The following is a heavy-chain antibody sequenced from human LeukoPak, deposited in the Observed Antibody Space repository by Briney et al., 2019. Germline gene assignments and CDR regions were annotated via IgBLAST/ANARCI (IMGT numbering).Heavy chain of an antibody. D-gene: IGHD2-2*02. Sequence: SETLSLTCTVSGGSISSYYWSWIRQPPGKGLEWIGYIYYSGSTNYNPSLKSRVTISVDTSTNQFSLKLSSVTAADTAVYYCATFPAYYCSGTSCYNGYWGQGTLVTVSS. V-gene: IGHV4-59*01. J-gene: IGHJ4*02. CDR1: GGSISSYY. CDR2: IYYSGST. CDR3: ATFPAYYCSGTSCYNGY.